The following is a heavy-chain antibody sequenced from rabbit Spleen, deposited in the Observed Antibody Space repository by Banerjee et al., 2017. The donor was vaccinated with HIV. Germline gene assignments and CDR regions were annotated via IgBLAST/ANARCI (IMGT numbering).Heavy chain of an antibody. D-gene: IGHD4-1*01. CDR3: AREPSSGWGVVSYYFNL. CDR1: GFSFSSRYY. Sequence: QSLEESGGDLVKPGASLTLTCTASGFSFSSRYYMCWVRQAPGKGLEWIACIYAGSSGDTYYANWAKGRFTISKTSSTPVTLQMTSLTAADTATYFCAREPSSGWGVVSYYFNLWGPGTLVTVS. CDR2: IYAGSSGDT. V-gene: IGHV1S40*01. J-gene: IGHJ4*01.